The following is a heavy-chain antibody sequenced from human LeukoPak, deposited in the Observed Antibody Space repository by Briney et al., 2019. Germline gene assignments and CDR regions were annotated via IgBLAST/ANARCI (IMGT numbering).Heavy chain of an antibody. D-gene: IGHD2-2*01. CDR2: IYYGGNT. J-gene: IGHJ5*02. Sequence: PSETLSLTCTVSGGSISSGGYYWSWIRQFPGEGLEWIGYIYYGGNTYYSPSLKSRLTISVDTSKNQFSLKLSSVTAADTAVYYCAGHPCSSTSCYPLNWFDPWGQGTLVTVSS. CDR1: GGSISSGGYY. CDR3: AGHPCSSTSCYPLNWFDP. V-gene: IGHV4-31*03.